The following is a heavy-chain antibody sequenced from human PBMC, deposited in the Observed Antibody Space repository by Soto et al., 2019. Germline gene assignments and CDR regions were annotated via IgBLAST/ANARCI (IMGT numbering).Heavy chain of an antibody. CDR3: ARTTVTTKWWYFDC. J-gene: IGHJ4*02. CDR2: IYYSGST. D-gene: IGHD4-17*01. CDR1: GGSISSYY. Sequence: QVQLQESGPGLVKPSETLSLTCTVSGGSISSYYWSWIRQPPGKGLEWIGYIYYSGSTNYNPSLKSRVTMSVDKSKNQFSQKLSSVAAADTAGYYCARTTVTTKWWYFDCWGQGTLVTGSS. V-gene: IGHV4-59*01.